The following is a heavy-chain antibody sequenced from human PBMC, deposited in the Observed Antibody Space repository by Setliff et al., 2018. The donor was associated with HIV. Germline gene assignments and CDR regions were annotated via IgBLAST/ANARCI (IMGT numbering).Heavy chain of an antibody. Sequence: GGSLRLSCAASGLNFNNAWMNWVRQAPGKGLEWVGRIKTESDGGAIDYAAPVKGRFTISRDDSKNTLYLQMNSLNIEDTAVYFCATIARNTDWFSGTFYYYMDVWGKGTTVTVSS. D-gene: IGHD3-9*01. CDR1: GLNFNNAW. CDR3: ATIARNTDWFSGTFYYYMDV. V-gene: IGHV3-15*01. CDR2: IKTESDGGAI. J-gene: IGHJ6*03.